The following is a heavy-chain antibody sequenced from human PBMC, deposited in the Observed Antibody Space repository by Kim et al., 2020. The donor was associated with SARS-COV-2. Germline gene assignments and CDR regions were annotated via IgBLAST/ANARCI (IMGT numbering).Heavy chain of an antibody. CDR1: GASISSNKW. Sequence: SETLSLTCAVSGASISSNKWWGWVRQPPEKGLEWIGEIDQSGSTNYNPSLKSRVTISIDKSKNQFSLNLRSVTAADTAVYYCAKGLGRGSSSDWFDPWGQRTPVTGAS. CDR2: IDQSGST. J-gene: IGHJ5*02. D-gene: IGHD6-6*01. CDR3: AKGLGRGSSSDWFDP. V-gene: IGHV4-4*02.